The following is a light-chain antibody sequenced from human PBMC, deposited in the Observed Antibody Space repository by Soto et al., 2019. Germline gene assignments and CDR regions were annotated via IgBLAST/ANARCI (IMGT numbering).Light chain of an antibody. CDR3: QQYYSYPRIT. CDR2: ASS. V-gene: IGKV1-8*01. J-gene: IGKJ5*01. Sequence: IRITQSPCSLSSSLGDIVTITGRASYNIRNSLNWYQQKPGKAPKFLIYASSTLQSGVPSRFSGSGSGTDFTLTISCLQSEDFATYYCQQYYSYPRITFGQGTRLEIK. CDR1: YNIRNS.